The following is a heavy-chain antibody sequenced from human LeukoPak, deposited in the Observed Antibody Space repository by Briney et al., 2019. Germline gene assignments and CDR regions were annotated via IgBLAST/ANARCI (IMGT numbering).Heavy chain of an antibody. CDR2: IYHSGST. V-gene: IGHV4-38-2*02. CDR3: ARALLYDFWSGSMDI. Sequence: PSETLSLTCTVSGYSISSGYYWGWIRQPPGKGLEWIGSIYHSGSTYYNPSLKSRVTISVDTSKNQFSLELSSVTAADTAVYYCARALLYDFWSGSMDIWGQGTMVTVSS. D-gene: IGHD3-3*01. CDR1: GYSISSGYY. J-gene: IGHJ3*02.